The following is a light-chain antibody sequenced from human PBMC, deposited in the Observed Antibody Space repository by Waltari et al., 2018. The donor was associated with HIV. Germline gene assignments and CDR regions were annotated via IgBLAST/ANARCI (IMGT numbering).Light chain of an antibody. J-gene: IGLJ2*01. CDR2: DFS. V-gene: IGLV2-14*03. CDR3: SSYASECIVV. Sequence: QSALTQPASISGSPGPAITISCTGTNSDVGSYKYVSWYQHHPGKAPKLVIYDFSKRSSGVAHLCAGSNATNAASLTIAGHQAEDEADYCCSSYASECIVVFGGGTKLTVL. CDR1: NSDVGSYKY.